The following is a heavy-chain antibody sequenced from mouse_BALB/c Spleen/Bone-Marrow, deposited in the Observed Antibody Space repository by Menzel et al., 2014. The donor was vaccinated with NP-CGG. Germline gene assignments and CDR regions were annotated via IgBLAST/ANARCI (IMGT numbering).Heavy chain of an antibody. CDR1: GYTFTNYW. CDR3: TRDDYGY. J-gene: IGHJ2*01. V-gene: IGHV1S127*01. CDR2: IDPSDSYT. D-gene: IGHD2-4*01. Sequence: QVQLQQPGAELVKPGASVKMSCKASGYTFTNYWMHWVKQRPGQGLEWIGTIDPSDSYTSYNQKFKGKATLTVDTSSSTAYMQLSSLTSEDSAVYYCTRDDYGYWGQGTTLTVSS.